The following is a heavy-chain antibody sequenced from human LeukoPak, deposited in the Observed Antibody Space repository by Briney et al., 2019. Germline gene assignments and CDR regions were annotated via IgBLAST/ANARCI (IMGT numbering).Heavy chain of an antibody. V-gene: IGHV3-33*01. CDR3: ARDWGGCSSTSCYTDY. Sequence: GGSLRLSCAASGFTFSNYAMHWVRQAPGKGLEWVALIWYDGSEEYYVDSVKGRFTISRDNSKNTLFLQMNSLRAEDTAVYYCARDWGGCSSTSCYTDYWGQGTLVTVSS. CDR1: GFTFSNYA. CDR2: IWYDGSEE. D-gene: IGHD2-2*02. J-gene: IGHJ4*02.